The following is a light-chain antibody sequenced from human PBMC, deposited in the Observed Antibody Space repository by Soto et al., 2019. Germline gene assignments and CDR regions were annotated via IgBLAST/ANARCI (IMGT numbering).Light chain of an antibody. CDR3: QQYGISPRS. V-gene: IGKV3-20*01. CDR1: QSVSSSY. J-gene: IGKJ1*01. Sequence: EIVLTQSPGTLSLSPGERATLSCRASQSVSSSYLAWYQQKPGQAPRLLIYGASARATSIPDRFSGSGSGTDFTLTINRLEPEDSAVYYCQQYGISPRSFGQGTKVEIK. CDR2: GAS.